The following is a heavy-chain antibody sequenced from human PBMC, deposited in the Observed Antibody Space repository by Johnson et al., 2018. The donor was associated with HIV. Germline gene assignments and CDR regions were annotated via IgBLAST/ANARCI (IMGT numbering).Heavy chain of an antibody. CDR2: ISYDGSTK. J-gene: IGHJ3*02. V-gene: IGHV3-30*18. D-gene: IGHD6-13*01. Sequence: QVLLVESGGGVVQPGRSLRLSCAASGFTFSSYGMHWVRQAPGKGLEWLAVISYDGSTKYYADSVTGRFTISRANSNNTLYLQINTLRDEDTAVYYCAKDGGARGSSWYEGVFDIWGQGTMVTVSS. CDR3: AKDGGARGSSWYEGVFDI. CDR1: GFTFSSYG.